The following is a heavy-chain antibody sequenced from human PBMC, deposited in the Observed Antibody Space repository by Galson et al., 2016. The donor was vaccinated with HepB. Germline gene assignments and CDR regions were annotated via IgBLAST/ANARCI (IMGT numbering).Heavy chain of an antibody. D-gene: IGHD5-12*01. Sequence: SVKVSCKASGYTLTTYAMYWVRQAPGQRLEWMGWINAANGDTKYSQKLQGRGTITWDTSANTAYMELSSLRSEDTAVYYCARGHIVATVDYYYHGLDVWGQGTTVIVSS. CDR2: INAANGDT. CDR3: ARGHIVATVDYYYHGLDV. CDR1: GYTLTTYA. V-gene: IGHV1-3*01. J-gene: IGHJ6*02.